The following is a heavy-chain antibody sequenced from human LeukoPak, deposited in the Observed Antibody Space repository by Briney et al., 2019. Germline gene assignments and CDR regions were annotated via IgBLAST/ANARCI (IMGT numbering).Heavy chain of an antibody. CDR2: IYHSGST. Sequence: KSSETLSLTCTVSGYSISSGYYWGWIRQPPGKGLEWIGSIYHSGSTYYNPSLKSRVTISVDTSKNQFSLKLSSVTAADTAVYYCARDRRWELLPYYFDYWGQGTLVTVSS. CDR1: GYSISSGYY. D-gene: IGHD1-26*01. J-gene: IGHJ4*02. CDR3: ARDRRWELLPYYFDY. V-gene: IGHV4-38-2*02.